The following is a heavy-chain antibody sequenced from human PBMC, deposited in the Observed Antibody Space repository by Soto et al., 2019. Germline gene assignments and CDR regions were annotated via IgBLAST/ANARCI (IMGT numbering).Heavy chain of an antibody. CDR1: GFTFSSYS. D-gene: IGHD3-16*01. CDR3: ARDFYETPRFFDY. V-gene: IGHV3-48*01. J-gene: IGHJ4*02. CDR2: ISSSSSTI. Sequence: GSLRLSCAASGFTFSSYSMNWVRQAPGKGLEWVSYISSSSSTIYYADSVKGRFTISRDNAKTSLYLQMNSLRAEDTAVYYCARDFYETPRFFDYRGQGTLVTVSS.